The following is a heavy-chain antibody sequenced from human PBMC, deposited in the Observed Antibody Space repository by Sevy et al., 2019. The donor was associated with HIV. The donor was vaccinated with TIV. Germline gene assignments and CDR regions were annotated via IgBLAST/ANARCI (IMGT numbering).Heavy chain of an antibody. CDR2: IWYDGSNK. CDR1: GFTFSSYG. D-gene: IGHD3-3*01. Sequence: GGSLRLSCAASGFTFSSYGMHWVRQAPDKGLEWVAVIWYDGSNKYYADSVKGRFTISRDNSKNTLYLQMNSLRAEDTAVYYCARGVYDFWSGYYNGPLYYFDYWGQGTLVTVSS. J-gene: IGHJ4*02. CDR3: ARGVYDFWSGYYNGPLYYFDY. V-gene: IGHV3-33*01.